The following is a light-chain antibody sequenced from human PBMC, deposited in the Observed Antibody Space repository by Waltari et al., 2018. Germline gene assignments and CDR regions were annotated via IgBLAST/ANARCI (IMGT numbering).Light chain of an antibody. V-gene: IGLV8-61*01. J-gene: IGLJ3*02. CDR2: KAN. CDR3: ALYMGSGIWV. Sequence: QTVGTHEPSLTVDPGGKLTLTFALSSASPPNTFNTHWYQQTPGHAPRTLVYKANARSSGVPDRFSGSILGNTAALTITGAQADDESDYYCALYMGSGIWVFGGGTRLTVL. CDR1: SASPPNTFN.